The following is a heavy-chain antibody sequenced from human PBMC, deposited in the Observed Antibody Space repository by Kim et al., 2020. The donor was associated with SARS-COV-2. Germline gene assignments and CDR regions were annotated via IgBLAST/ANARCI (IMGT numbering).Heavy chain of an antibody. CDR2: INHSGST. Sequence: SETLSLTCAVYGGSFSGYYWSWIRQPPGKGLEWIGEINHSGSTNYNPSLKSRVTISVDTSKNQFSLKLSSVPAADTAVYYCARGQSILRPYCYGSGSYYQNWFDPWGQGTLVTVSS. CDR1: GGSFSGYY. J-gene: IGHJ5*02. CDR3: ARGQSILRPYCYGSGSYYQNWFDP. D-gene: IGHD3-10*01. V-gene: IGHV4-34*01.